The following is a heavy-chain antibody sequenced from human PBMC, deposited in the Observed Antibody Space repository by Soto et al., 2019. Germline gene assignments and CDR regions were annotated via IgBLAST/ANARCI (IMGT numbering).Heavy chain of an antibody. D-gene: IGHD3-22*01. J-gene: IGHJ4*02. CDR2: IIPLFGTV. CDR3: ARDGTLYDSTAYYYLY. CDR1: GGTFSSYG. V-gene: IGHV1-69*13. Sequence: SVKVSCKASGGTFSSYGINWVRQAPGQGLEWMGGIIPLFGTVNYAQKFQGRVTITADDSTSTAYMELSSLRSEDTAVYYCARDGTLYDSTAYYYLYWGQGTLVTVSS.